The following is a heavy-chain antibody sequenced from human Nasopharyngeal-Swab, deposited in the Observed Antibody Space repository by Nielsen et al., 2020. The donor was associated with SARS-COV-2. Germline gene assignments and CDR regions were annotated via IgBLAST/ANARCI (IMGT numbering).Heavy chain of an antibody. D-gene: IGHD3-9*01. CDR1: GGSISSSSYY. Sequence: SETLSLTCTVSGGSISSSSYYWGWIRQPPGKGLEWIGSIYYSGSTYYNPSLKSRVTISVDTSKNQFSLKLSSVTAADTAVYYCARRNKNILTGFDYWGQGTLVTVSS. CDR2: IYYSGST. CDR3: ARRNKNILTGFDY. J-gene: IGHJ4*02. V-gene: IGHV4-39*07.